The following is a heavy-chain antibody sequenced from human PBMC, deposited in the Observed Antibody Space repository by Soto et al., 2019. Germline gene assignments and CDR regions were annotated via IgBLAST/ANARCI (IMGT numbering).Heavy chain of an antibody. Sequence: QVQLVQSGAAMGQPGASVKVSCKASGYTCTNYGITWVRQAPGQGLEWMGWISAYNGNTNYEQKFQDRVTMTTDTSASTAYMEVRSLRYDDAAVYYCAIDTTVGSDALDIWGHGTMVTVSS. CDR1: GYTCTNYG. CDR3: AIDTTVGSDALDI. CDR2: ISAYNGNT. D-gene: IGHD4-17*01. J-gene: IGHJ3*02. V-gene: IGHV1-18*01.